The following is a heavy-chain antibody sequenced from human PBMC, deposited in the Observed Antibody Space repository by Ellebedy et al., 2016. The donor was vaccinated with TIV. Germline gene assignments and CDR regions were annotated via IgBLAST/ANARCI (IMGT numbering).Heavy chain of an antibody. CDR1: RFSFSSYW. CDR3: ARDMAWGNERVNDALDV. J-gene: IGHJ3*01. V-gene: IGHV3-7*01. CDR2: IKQDGSEK. Sequence: GGSLRLSCAASRFSFSSYWMSWVRQAPGKGLEWVANIKQDGSEKYYVDSVTGRFTISRDNAKNSLYLQMSSLTADDTAVYYCARDMAWGNERVNDALDVWGQGTMVTVSP. D-gene: IGHD7-27*01.